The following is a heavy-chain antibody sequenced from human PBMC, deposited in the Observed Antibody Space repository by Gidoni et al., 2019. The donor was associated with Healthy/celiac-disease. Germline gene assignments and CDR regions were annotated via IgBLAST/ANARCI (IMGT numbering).Heavy chain of an antibody. CDR2: ISGSGGST. J-gene: IGHJ4*02. V-gene: IGHV3-23*01. Sequence: EVQLLASGGGLVQPGGYLRLSCAASGFTFSSYAMSWVRQAPGKGLEWVAAISGSGGSTYYADSVKGRFTISRGNSKNTLYLQMNSLRAEDTAVYYCAKENSSGWYLVDGLCDYWGQGTLVTVSS. CDR3: AKENSSGWYLVDGLCDY. D-gene: IGHD6-19*01. CDR1: GFTFSSYA.